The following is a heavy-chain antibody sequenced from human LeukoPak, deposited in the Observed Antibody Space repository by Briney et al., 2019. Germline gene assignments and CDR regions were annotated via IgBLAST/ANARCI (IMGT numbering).Heavy chain of an antibody. CDR3: ARAGGSGSYSYFDY. V-gene: IGHV4-59*01. D-gene: IGHD3-10*01. J-gene: IGHJ4*02. CDR2: IYYSGST. CDR1: GGSISSYY. Sequence: SETLSLTCTVSGGSISSYYWSWIRQPPGKGLEWIGYIYYSGSTTYNPSLKSRVTISVDTSKNQFSLKLSSVTAADTAVYYCARAGGSGSYSYFDYWGQGTLVTVSS.